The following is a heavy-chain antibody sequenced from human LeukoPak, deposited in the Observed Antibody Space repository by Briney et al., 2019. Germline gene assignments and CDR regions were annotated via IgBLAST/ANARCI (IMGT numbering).Heavy chain of an antibody. CDR2: VNKDGTFA. CDR3: ARDRGALDI. CDR1: GFTFSDYW. J-gene: IGHJ3*02. V-gene: IGHV3-74*01. Sequence: GGSLRLSCAASGFTFSDYWMHWVRQVPGKGPVWLSRVNKDGTFAQYAGSMKGRFTISRDNAKDTVYLQVSSLRAEDTAVYYCARDRGALDIWGLGTMVIVSS. D-gene: IGHD3-10*01.